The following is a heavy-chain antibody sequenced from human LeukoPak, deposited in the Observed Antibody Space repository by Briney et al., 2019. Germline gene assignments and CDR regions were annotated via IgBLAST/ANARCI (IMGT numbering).Heavy chain of an antibody. D-gene: IGHD3-10*01. Sequence: GGSLRLSCAASGFTFSTYGMHWVRQAPGKGLEWVAVISPDGSKRHYVDSVRGRFTISRDNSKDTLDLQMNSLRPEDTAVYYCAKEIGYFSGFEHWGQGSLVTVSS. CDR1: GFTFSTYG. J-gene: IGHJ4*02. V-gene: IGHV3-30*18. CDR3: AKEIGYFSGFEH. CDR2: ISPDGSKR.